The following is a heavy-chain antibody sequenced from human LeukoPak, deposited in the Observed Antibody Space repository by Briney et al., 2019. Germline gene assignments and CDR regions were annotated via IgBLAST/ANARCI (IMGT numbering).Heavy chain of an antibody. CDR1: GGSFSGYY. CDR3: ASLRGHDAFDI. CDR2: INHSGST. Sequence: PPETLSLTCAVYGGSFSGYYWSWIRQPPGKGLEWIGEINHSGSTNYNPSLKSRVTISVDTSKNQFSLKLSSVTAADTAVYYCASLRGHDAFDIWGQGTMVTVSS. D-gene: IGHD3-10*01. J-gene: IGHJ3*02. V-gene: IGHV4-34*01.